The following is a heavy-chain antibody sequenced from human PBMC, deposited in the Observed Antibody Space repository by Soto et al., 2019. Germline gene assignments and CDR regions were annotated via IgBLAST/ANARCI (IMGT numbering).Heavy chain of an antibody. J-gene: IGHJ4*02. CDR3: AASSSVAAAGYFNF. CDR1: GDLFNNYA. CDR2: ISPLFSTT. Sequence: QVQLVQSGAEVKEPGSSVNVSCKATGDLFNNYAFNWVRQAPGQGLEWMGRISPLFSTTNYAQKFQGRVTIGANELTSIVYLEVSNLESEDTAMYYCAASSSVAAAGYFNFWGQVTLVTVSP. D-gene: IGHD6-13*01. V-gene: IGHV1-69*01.